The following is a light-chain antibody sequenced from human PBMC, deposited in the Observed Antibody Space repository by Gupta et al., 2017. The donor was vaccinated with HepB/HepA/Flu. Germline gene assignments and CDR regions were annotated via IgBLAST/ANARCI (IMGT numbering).Light chain of an antibody. V-gene: IGKV3-11*01. CDR3: QQRSNWPLT. CDR1: QSVSSY. CDR2: DAF. J-gene: IGKJ4*01. Sequence: EIVLTQSPPTLSFSPGERVTLSCRASQSVSSYLAWYQQKPGQAPRLLIYDAFNRATGIPARFSGSGSGTDFTLTISSLEPEDFAVYYCQQRSNWPLTFGGGTKVEIK.